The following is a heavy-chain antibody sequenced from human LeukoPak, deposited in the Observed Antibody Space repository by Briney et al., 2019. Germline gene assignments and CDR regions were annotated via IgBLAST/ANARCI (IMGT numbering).Heavy chain of an antibody. CDR2: ISWNSGSI. J-gene: IGHJ4*02. CDR1: GFTFDDYA. Sequence: PGGSLRLSCAASGFTFDDYAMHWVRQAPGKGLEWVSGISWNSGSIGYADSVKGRFTISRDNAKNSLYLQMNSLRAEDTALYYCAKDITPQRSGGFDYWGQGTLVTVSS. D-gene: IGHD6-25*01. CDR3: AKDITPQRSGGFDY. V-gene: IGHV3-9*01.